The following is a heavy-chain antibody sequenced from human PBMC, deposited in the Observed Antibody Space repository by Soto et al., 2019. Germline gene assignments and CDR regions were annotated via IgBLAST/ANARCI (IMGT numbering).Heavy chain of an antibody. Sequence: SETLSLTCTVCGGSISSYYWSWIRQPPGKGLEWIGYIYYSGSTNYNPSLKSRVTISVDTSKNQFSLKLSSVTAADTAVYYCARLDGRLRLGELSLYHIYYYGMDVWGQGTTVTVSS. CDR1: GGSISSYY. CDR2: IYYSGST. D-gene: IGHD3-16*02. V-gene: IGHV4-59*01. J-gene: IGHJ6*02. CDR3: ARLDGRLRLGELSLYHIYYYGMDV.